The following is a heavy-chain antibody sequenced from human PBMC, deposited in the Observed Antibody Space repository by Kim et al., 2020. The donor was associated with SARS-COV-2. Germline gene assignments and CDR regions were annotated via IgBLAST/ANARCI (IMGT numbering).Heavy chain of an antibody. Sequence: DSLKGRLIISRDHSKNTLYLQRNSLRDEDTAVYYCATVVFYYDAGYFKNWGQGTLVIVSS. CDR3: ATVVFYYDAGYFKN. D-gene: IGHD3-22*01. J-gene: IGHJ1*01. V-gene: IGHV3-66*01.